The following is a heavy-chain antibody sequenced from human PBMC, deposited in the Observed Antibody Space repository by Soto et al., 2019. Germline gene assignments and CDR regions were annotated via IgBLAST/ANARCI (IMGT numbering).Heavy chain of an antibody. J-gene: IGHJ4*02. D-gene: IGHD2-2*01. CDR2: IKQDGGEK. CDR1: GFTFSSYW. CDR3: AMTWEVVPAAIDY. V-gene: IGHV3-7*01. Sequence: GGSPRLSCAASGFTFSSYWMSWVRQAPGKGLEWVANIKQDGGEKYYVDSVKGRFTISRDNAKNSLYLQMNSLRAEDTAVYYCAMTWEVVPAAIDYWGQGTLVTVSS.